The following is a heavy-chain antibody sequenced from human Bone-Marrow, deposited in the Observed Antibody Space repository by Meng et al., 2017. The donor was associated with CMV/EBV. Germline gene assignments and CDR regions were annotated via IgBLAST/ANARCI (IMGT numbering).Heavy chain of an antibody. CDR1: GASVSSDDYH. CDR2: IYNTGRD. D-gene: IGHD1-26*01. V-gene: IGHV4-61*08. CDR3: VAYLVGIGGRGY. Sequence: SETLSLTCTVYGASVSSDDYHWSWIRQPPGKELEWIGQIYNTGRDTFNPSLQSRVTISADTSKNQFSLKLTSVTTADTPVDLCVAYLVGIGGRGYWGQGTVVTVSS. J-gene: IGHJ4*02.